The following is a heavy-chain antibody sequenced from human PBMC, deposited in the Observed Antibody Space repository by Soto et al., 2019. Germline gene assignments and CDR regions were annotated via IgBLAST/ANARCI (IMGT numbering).Heavy chain of an antibody. CDR3: ARMASFGSLNWFDP. CDR2: MNPGSGDT. J-gene: IGHJ5*02. Sequence: ASVKVSCKASGYIFTNNDVSWVRQATGQGLEWMGWMNPGSGDTGYAQKFQGRVTMTRNISIATAYMELSSLRADDTAIYYCARMASFGSLNWFDPWGQGTLVTVSS. CDR1: GYIFTNND. V-gene: IGHV1-8*01. D-gene: IGHD5-18*01.